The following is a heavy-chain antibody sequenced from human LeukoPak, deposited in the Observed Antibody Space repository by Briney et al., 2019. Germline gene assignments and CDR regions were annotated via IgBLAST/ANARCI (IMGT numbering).Heavy chain of an antibody. J-gene: IGHJ4*02. D-gene: IGHD3-3*01. Sequence: AETLSLTCTVSGGSISSYYWSWIRQPPGKGLEWIGYIYYSGSTHYNPSLKSRVTISLDTSKSQFSLKVRYVTAADTAVYYCARGLNDSWTGENYWGQGTLVTVSS. V-gene: IGHV4-59*12. CDR1: GGSISSYY. CDR2: IYYSGST. CDR3: ARGLNDSWTGENY.